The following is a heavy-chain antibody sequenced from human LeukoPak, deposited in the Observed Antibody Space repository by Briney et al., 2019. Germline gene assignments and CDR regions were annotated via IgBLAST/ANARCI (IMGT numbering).Heavy chain of an antibody. CDR1: GFTFSSYS. V-gene: IGHV4-34*01. CDR2: INHSGST. D-gene: IGHD3-3*01. CDR3: ARGVGVNYDFWSGYPRPWFDP. J-gene: IGHJ5*02. Sequence: GSLRLSCAASGFTFSSYSMNWIRQPPGKGLEWIGEINHSGSTNYNPSLKSRVTISVDTSKNQFSLKLSSVTAADTAVYYCARGVGVNYDFWSGYPRPWFDPWGQGTLVTVSS.